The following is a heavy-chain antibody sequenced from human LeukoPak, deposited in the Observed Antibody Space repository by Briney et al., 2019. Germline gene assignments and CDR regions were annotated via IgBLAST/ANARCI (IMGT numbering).Heavy chain of an antibody. V-gene: IGHV3-53*01. CDR3: ARYGNYGDYVDY. D-gene: IGHD4-17*01. J-gene: IGHJ4*02. CDR1: GFTVSSNY. CDR2: IYSGGST. Sequence: GGSLRLSCAASGFTVSSNYMSWVRQAPGKGLEWVSVIYSGGSTYCADSVKGRFTISRDNSKNTLYLQMNSLRAEDTAVYYCARYGNYGDYVDYWGQGTLVTVSS.